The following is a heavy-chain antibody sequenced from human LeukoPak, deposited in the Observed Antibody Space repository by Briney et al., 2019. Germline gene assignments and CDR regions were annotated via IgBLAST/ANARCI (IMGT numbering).Heavy chain of an antibody. CDR3: ARVSDSSGYYQAAEYFQH. Sequence: GASVKVSCKASGYTFTGYYMHWVRQAPGQGLEWMGWINPNSGGTNYAQKFQGWVTMTRDTSISTAYMELSRLRSDDTAVYYCARVSDSSGYYQAAEYFQHWGQGTLVTVSS. J-gene: IGHJ1*01. D-gene: IGHD3-22*01. CDR2: INPNSGGT. V-gene: IGHV1-2*04. CDR1: GYTFTGYY.